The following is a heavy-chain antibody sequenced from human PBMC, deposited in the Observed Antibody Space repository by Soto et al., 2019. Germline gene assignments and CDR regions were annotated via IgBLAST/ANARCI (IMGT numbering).Heavy chain of an antibody. CDR2: ISYDGGLQ. D-gene: IGHD5-18*01. V-gene: IGHV3-30*03. CDR3: VSDRGYGHASVPYS. J-gene: IGHJ4*02. Sequence: QAHLVESGGGVVQPGRSLRLSCAASGFTFTSYGMHWVRQAPGTRLEWVAVISYDGGLQHYADSVKGRFTIARDNSKNMLLLQMNRLRADDTAVYYCVSDRGYGHASVPYSWGQGTLVSVSS. CDR1: GFTFTSYG.